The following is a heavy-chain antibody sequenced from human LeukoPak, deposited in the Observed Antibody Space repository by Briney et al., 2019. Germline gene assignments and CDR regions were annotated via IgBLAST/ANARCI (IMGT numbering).Heavy chain of an antibody. D-gene: IGHD3-3*01. Sequence: PGGSLRLSCAASGFTFSSYWMSWVRQAPGKGLEWVGRIKSKTDGGTTDYAAPVKGRFTISRDDSKNTLYLQMNSLKTEDTAVYYCTTLDQGAIFGVDDYYYYYMDVWGKGTTVTVSS. CDR3: TTLDQGAIFGVDDYYYYYMDV. CDR2: IKSKTDGGTT. J-gene: IGHJ6*03. V-gene: IGHV3-15*01. CDR1: GFTFSSYW.